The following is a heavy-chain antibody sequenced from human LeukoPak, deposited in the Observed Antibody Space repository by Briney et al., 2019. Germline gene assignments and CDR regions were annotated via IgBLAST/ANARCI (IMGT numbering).Heavy chain of an antibody. Sequence: GGSLRLSCAASGFTFSNFAIRWVRQVPGRGLEWVSSIDGSGDKTHYPDSVRGRFTVSRDNSKNTLYLQMNSLRVEDTATYFCAKVQFNWGPIDYWGQGTPVIVSS. CDR1: GFTFSNFA. D-gene: IGHD7-27*01. J-gene: IGHJ4*02. CDR3: AKVQFNWGPIDY. CDR2: IDGSGDKT. V-gene: IGHV3-23*01.